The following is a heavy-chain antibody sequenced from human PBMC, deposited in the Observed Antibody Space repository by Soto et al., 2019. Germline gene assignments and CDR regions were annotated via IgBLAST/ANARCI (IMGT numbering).Heavy chain of an antibody. J-gene: IGHJ5*02. D-gene: IGHD6-19*01. V-gene: IGHV1-69*06. Sequence: SVKVSCKVSGGTFSTYAISWVRQAPGQGLKWMGGIIPIFNAAKYAQKFQGRVTITADKSTSTAHMELSSLRSEDTAVYYCARQMVSSGWHYGNWFDPWGQGTPVTVSS. CDR1: GGTFSTYA. CDR3: ARQMVSSGWHYGNWFDP. CDR2: IIPIFNAA.